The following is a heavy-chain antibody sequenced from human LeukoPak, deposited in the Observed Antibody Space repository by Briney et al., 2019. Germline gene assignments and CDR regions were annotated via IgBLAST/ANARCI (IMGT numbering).Heavy chain of an antibody. V-gene: IGHV3-7*01. CDR3: ASARDGHNLRGSLDY. D-gene: IGHD5-24*01. CDR2: IKQDGSEK. Sequence: GGSLRLSCAASGFTFSSYWMSWVRQAPGKGLEWVANIKQDGSEKYYVDSVKGRFTISRDNAKNSLYLQMNSLRAEDTAVYYCASARDGHNLRGSLDYWGQGTLVTVSS. CDR1: GFTFSSYW. J-gene: IGHJ4*02.